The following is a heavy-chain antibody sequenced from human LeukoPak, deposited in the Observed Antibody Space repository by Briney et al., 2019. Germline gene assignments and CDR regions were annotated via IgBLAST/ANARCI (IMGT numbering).Heavy chain of an antibody. CDR1: GFTFSSYS. CDR3: GRHRSGSGTYFIDY. J-gene: IGHJ4*02. CDR2: MKKDGSET. D-gene: IGHD3-10*01. Sequence: GGSLRLSCVVSGFTFSSYSMIWVSQAPGKGLQWLANMKKDGSETKYVESVKGRFTISRDKAKNSLYLQMNSLRAEDTAVYYCGRHRSGSGTYFIDYWGQGTLVSVSS. V-gene: IGHV3-7*01.